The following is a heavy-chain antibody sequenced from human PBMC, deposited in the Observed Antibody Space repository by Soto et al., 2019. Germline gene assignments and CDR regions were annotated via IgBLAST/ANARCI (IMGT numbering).Heavy chain of an antibody. CDR1: GFTFRSYW. CDR3: ASPVAAAGKNLYFYGLDA. D-gene: IGHD6-25*01. J-gene: IGHJ6*01. V-gene: IGHV3-74*01. Sequence: EAQLVESGGGLSQPGGSLRLSCAASGFTFRSYWMHWVRQVPGKGLVWGSRIDSYGSSTNYADSVKGRFTISRDNAKNTVYLQMNSLRTEDTGVYYCASPVAAAGKNLYFYGLDARGQGTTVTVSS. CDR2: IDSYGSST.